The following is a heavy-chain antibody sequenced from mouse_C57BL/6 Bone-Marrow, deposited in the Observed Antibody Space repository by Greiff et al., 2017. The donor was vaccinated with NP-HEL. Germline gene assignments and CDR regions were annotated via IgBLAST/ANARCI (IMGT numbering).Heavy chain of an antibody. CDR2: IDPEDGDT. J-gene: IGHJ1*03. D-gene: IGHD1-1*01. Sequence: EVHLVESGAELVRPGASVKLSCTASGFNIKDYYMHWVKQRPEQGLEWIGRIDPEDGDTEYASKFQGKATMTADTSSNTAYLQLSSLTSEDTAVYYCTTSITTVVARYWYVDVWGTGTTVTVSS. V-gene: IGHV14-1*01. CDR1: GFNIKDYY. CDR3: TTSITTVVARYWYVDV.